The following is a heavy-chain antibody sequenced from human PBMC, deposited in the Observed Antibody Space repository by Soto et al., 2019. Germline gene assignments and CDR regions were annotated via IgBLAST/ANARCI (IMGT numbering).Heavy chain of an antibody. D-gene: IGHD4-17*01. CDR3: AKMCADDGHLERGGCDY. Sequence: EVQLLESGGGLVQPGGSLRLSCAASGFTFSSYAMSWVRQAPGQGLEWVSALSGSGGSTYYADSVKGRFTISRDNTKNTLYLQLTSLRAYDTAVYYCAKMCADDGHLERGGCDYWGQVTLVTVSS. CDR2: LSGSGGST. J-gene: IGHJ4*02. CDR1: GFTFSSYA. V-gene: IGHV3-23*01.